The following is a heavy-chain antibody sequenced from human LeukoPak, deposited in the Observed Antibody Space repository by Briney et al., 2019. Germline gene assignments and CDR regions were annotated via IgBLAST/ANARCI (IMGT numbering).Heavy chain of an antibody. Sequence: GGSLRLSCSASGFTFSSYAMHWVRQAPGKGLEYVSAISNNGRSTYYADSVKGRFTISRDNSKNTPYLQMNSLRAEDTAMFYCARARGDSSPASRYFDYWGQGALVTVSS. J-gene: IGHJ4*02. CDR1: GFTFSSYA. D-gene: IGHD5-18*01. CDR2: ISNNGRST. V-gene: IGHV3-64*04. CDR3: ARARGDSSPASRYFDY.